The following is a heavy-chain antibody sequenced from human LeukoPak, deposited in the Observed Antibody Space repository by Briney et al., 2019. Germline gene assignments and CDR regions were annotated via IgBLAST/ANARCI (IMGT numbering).Heavy chain of an antibody. CDR2: IYPGGSDS. CDR1: GYSFSTYW. J-gene: IGHJ4*02. D-gene: IGHD3-22*01. CDR3: AKGMAYYYDRSGYFLPYFDY. V-gene: IGHV5-51*01. Sequence: GESLKISCQGSGYSFSTYWIGWVRQMPGKGLEWMGIIYPGGSDSRYRPSFQGQVTISVDKSVSTAYLQWSTLKASDTAMYYCAKGMAYYYDRSGYFLPYFDYWGQGTLVTVSS.